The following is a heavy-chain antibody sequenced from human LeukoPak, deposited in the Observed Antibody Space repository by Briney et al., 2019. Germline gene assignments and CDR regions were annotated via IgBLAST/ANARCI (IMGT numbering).Heavy chain of an antibody. D-gene: IGHD3-3*01. Sequence: GGSLRLSCAASGFTFSSYWMSWVRQAPGKGLEWVANRKQDGSEKYYVDSVKGRFTISRDNAKNSLYLQMNSLRAEDTAVYYCARSVGVGLYGMDVWGKGTTVTVSS. V-gene: IGHV3-7*03. CDR3: ARSVGVGLYGMDV. CDR1: GFTFSSYW. CDR2: RKQDGSEK. J-gene: IGHJ6*04.